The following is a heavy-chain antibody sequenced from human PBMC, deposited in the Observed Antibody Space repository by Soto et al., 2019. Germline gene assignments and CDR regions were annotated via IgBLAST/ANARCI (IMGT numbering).Heavy chain of an antibody. CDR2: IYYSGST. V-gene: IGHV4-59*12. Sequence: PSETLSLTCTVSGGSISSYYWSWIRQPPGKGLEWIGHIYYSGSTNYNPSLQSRVNISLDTSKNRFSLRLESVTAADTAVYFCARGQRFSDWFDPWGQGTSVTVSS. J-gene: IGHJ5*02. D-gene: IGHD3-3*01. CDR3: ARGQRFSDWFDP. CDR1: GGSISSYY.